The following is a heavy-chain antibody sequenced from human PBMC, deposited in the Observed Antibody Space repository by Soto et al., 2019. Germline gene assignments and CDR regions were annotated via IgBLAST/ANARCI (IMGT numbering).Heavy chain of an antibody. D-gene: IGHD3-22*01. CDR2: IYSGGST. CDR3: AKHLTYYYDSSGRLGFDY. CDR1: GFTVSSNY. J-gene: IGHJ4*02. V-gene: IGHV3-53*01. Sequence: GGSLRLSCAASGFTVSSNYMSWVRQAPGKGLEWVSVIYSGGSTYYADSVKGRFTISRDNSKNTLYLQMNSLRAEDTAVYYCAKHLTYYYDSSGRLGFDYWGQGTLVTVSS.